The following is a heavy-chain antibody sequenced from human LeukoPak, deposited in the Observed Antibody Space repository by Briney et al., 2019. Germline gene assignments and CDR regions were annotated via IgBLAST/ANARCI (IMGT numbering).Heavy chain of an antibody. CDR2: IHHSGRI. Sequence: SGTLSLTCAVSGGSISSNNWWSWVRQPPGKGLEWIAEIHHSGRINYNPSLKSRVTISLDKSKNQFSLKLSSVTAADTAVYYCARAHPGYSSGWYGNYYYYMDVWGKGTTVTVSS. CDR1: GGSISSNNW. J-gene: IGHJ6*03. D-gene: IGHD6-19*01. CDR3: ARAHPGYSSGWYGNYYYYMDV. V-gene: IGHV4-4*02.